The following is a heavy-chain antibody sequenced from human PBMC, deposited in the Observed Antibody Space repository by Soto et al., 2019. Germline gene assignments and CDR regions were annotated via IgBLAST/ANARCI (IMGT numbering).Heavy chain of an antibody. CDR1: GFTFSSYS. V-gene: IGHV3-21*01. CDR3: ASESVVVAAT. Sequence: EVQLVESGGGLVKPGGSLRLSCAASGFTFSSYSMNWVRQAPGKGLEWVSSISSSSSYIYYADSVKGRFTISRDNAKNSLYLQMNSLRVEDSAVYYCASESVVVAATWGQGTLVTVSS. J-gene: IGHJ4*02. D-gene: IGHD2-15*01. CDR2: ISSSSSYI.